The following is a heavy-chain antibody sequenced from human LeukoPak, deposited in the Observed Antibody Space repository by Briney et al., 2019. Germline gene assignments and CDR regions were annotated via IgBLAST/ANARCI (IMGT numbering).Heavy chain of an antibody. CDR1: GYTFTGYH. D-gene: IGHD3-3*01. CDR3: ARGERFLEWLFNWFDP. J-gene: IGHJ5*02. V-gene: IGHV1-2*06. CDR2: INPNSGGT. Sequence: ASVKVSCKASGYTFTGYHMHWVRQAPGQGLEWMGRINPNSGGTNYAQKFQGRVTMTRDTSISTAYMELSRLRSDDTAVYYCARGERFLEWLFNWFDPWGQGTLVTVSS.